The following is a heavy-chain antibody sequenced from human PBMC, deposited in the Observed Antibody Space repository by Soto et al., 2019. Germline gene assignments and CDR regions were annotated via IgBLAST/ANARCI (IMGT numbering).Heavy chain of an antibody. CDR3: AYSSGHARFDY. V-gene: IGHV1-24*01. D-gene: IGHD2-15*01. J-gene: IGHJ4*02. Sequence: GASVKVSCKVSGYILTELSMHWVRQVPGKGLEWMGGFDPEDAETIYAQKFQGRVTMTEDTSTDTAYMELSSLRAEDSAVYYCAYSSGHARFDYWGQGTLVTVS. CDR1: GYILTELS. CDR2: FDPEDAET.